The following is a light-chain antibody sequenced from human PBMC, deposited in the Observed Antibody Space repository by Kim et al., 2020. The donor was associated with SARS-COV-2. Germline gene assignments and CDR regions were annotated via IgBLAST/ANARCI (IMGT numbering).Light chain of an antibody. Sequence: EIQLTQSPSLLSASVGDRVTITCRASQDTTSFLAWYQQKPGKAPKLLIYAASTLQTGVPSRFSGSGSGTEFTLTISSLQPEDFATYYCQNFNAYLALTFGGGTKVEIK. CDR1: QDTTSF. CDR2: AAS. J-gene: IGKJ4*01. CDR3: QNFNAYLALT. V-gene: IGKV1-9*01.